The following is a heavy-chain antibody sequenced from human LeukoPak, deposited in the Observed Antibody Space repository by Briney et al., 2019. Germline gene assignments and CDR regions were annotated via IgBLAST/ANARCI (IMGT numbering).Heavy chain of an antibody. CDR2: INHSGST. CDR1: GGSFSGYY. D-gene: IGHD3-22*01. J-gene: IGHJ4*02. Sequence: PSETLSLTCAVYGGSFSGYYWSWIRQPPRKGLEWIGEINHSGSTNYNPSLKSRVTISVDTSKNPSSLKLSSVTGADTAVYYCARGKGGRSDSSGYYPNWGQGTLVTVSS. CDR3: ARGKGGRSDSSGYYPN. V-gene: IGHV4-34*01.